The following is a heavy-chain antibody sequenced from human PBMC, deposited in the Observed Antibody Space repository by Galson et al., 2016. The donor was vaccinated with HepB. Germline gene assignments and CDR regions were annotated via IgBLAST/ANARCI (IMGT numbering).Heavy chain of an antibody. CDR3: ARLLRSGSSFGGSDI. CDR1: GGFISGYY. J-gene: IGHJ3*02. D-gene: IGHD3-22*01. Sequence: SETLSLTCTVSGGFISGYYWSWIRQPPGKGLEWIGYIYDSGSTNYNLSLKSRVTISVDTSKNQFSLKLSSVTAADTAVYYCARLLRSGSSFGGSDIWGQGTMVTVSS. CDR2: IYDSGST. V-gene: IGHV4-59*01.